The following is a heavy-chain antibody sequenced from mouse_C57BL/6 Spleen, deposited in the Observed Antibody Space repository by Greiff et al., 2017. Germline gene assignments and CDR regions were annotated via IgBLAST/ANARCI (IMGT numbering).Heavy chain of an antibody. D-gene: IGHD1-1*01. V-gene: IGHV5-6*01. CDR1: GFTFSSYG. J-gene: IGHJ4*01. CDR2: ISSGGSYT. Sequence: EVQVVESGGDLVKPGGSLKLSCAASGFTFSSYGMSWVRQTPDKRLEWVATISSGGSYTYYPDSVKGRFTISRDNAKNTLYLQMSSLKSEDTAMYYCARHETTVYAMDYWGQGTSVTVSS. CDR3: ARHETTVYAMDY.